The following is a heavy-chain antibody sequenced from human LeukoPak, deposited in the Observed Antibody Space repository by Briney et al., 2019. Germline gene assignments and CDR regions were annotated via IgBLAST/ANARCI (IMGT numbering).Heavy chain of an antibody. J-gene: IGHJ3*02. V-gene: IGHV3-66*01. D-gene: IGHD3-10*01. CDR2: IYSGGST. Sequence: GGSLRLSCAASGFTVSSNYMSWVRQAPGKGLEWVSAIYSGGSTYYADSVKGRFTISRDNSKNTLWLQMNSLRAEDTAVYYCARDEGVYYYGSGSFAFDIWGQGTMVTVSS. CDR3: ARDEGVYYYGSGSFAFDI. CDR1: GFTVSSNY.